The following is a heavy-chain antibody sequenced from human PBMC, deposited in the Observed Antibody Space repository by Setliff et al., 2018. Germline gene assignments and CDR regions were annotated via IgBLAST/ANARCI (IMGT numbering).Heavy chain of an antibody. CDR3: ASGGAGFFTSGR. D-gene: IGHD3-3*01. V-gene: IGHV4-59*08. CDR2: IYYSGST. Sequence: LSLTCSVSGGSITSYYWSWIRQPPGNGLEYIGYIYYSGSTNSNPSLKSRVTISVDASKNQFSLKLNSVTAADTAVYYCASGGAGFFTSGRWGQGTLVTVSS. CDR1: GGSITSYY. J-gene: IGHJ4*02.